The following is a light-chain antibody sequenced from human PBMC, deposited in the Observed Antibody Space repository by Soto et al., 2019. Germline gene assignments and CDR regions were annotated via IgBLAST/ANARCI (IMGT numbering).Light chain of an antibody. Sequence: QSALTQPPSASGYPGQSVTISCTGTSSDVGGYNCVSGYQQHPGKAPTLMIYDVSKRPSGVPDRFSGSKSGNTASLTVSGLQYEDESDYYCSSYADSNNLVFGGGTKLTVL. CDR3: SSYADSNNLV. J-gene: IGLJ2*01. CDR2: DVS. V-gene: IGLV2-8*01. CDR1: SSDVGGYNC.